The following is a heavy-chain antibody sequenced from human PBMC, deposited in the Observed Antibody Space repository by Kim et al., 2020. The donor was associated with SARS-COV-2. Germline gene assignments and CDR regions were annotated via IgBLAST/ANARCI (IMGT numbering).Heavy chain of an antibody. CDR2: ISMSSTYI. CDR3: AVSYSNTWYLFDY. Sequence: GGSLRLSCAASGFTFSTYSMNWVRQAPGKGLEWVSSISMSSTYIYYADSVKGRFTISRDNAKNSLYLQINSLRVEDTAVYYCAVSYSNTWYLFDYWGQGTLVTVSS. J-gene: IGHJ4*02. CDR1: GFTFSTYS. D-gene: IGHD6-13*01. V-gene: IGHV3-21*01.